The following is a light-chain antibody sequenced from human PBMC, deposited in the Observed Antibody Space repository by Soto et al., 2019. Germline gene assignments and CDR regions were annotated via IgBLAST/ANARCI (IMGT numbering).Light chain of an antibody. CDR1: SSDVGAYNS. Sequence: QSALAHPASVSGSPGQSVTISCTGTSSDVGAYNSVSWYQQHPDKAPQLMIYKGTQRPSGVSNRFSGSTSGNAASLTISGLQAGDEADYFCCSSAPESTYVFGTGTKV. CDR2: KGT. CDR3: CSSAPESTYV. V-gene: IGLV2-23*01. J-gene: IGLJ1*01.